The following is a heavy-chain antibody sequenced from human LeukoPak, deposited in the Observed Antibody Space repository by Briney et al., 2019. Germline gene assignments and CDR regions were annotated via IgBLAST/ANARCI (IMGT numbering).Heavy chain of an antibody. CDR3: ARSYDSSGYYPYYYYYMDV. V-gene: IGHV4-39*01. CDR1: GGSISSSSYY. CDR2: IYYSGST. Sequence: SETLSLTCTVSGGSISSSSYYWGWIRQPPGKGMEWIGSIYYSGSTYYNPSLKSRVTISVDTSKNQFSLKLSSVTAAGTAVYYCARSYDSSGYYPYYYYYMDVWGKGTTVTVSS. D-gene: IGHD3-22*01. J-gene: IGHJ6*03.